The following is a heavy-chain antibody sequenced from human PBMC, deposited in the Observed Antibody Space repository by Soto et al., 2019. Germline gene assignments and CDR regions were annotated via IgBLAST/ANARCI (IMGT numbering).Heavy chain of an antibody. CDR3: ARGPYSSSCYDY. Sequence: GGSLRLSCAASGFTVSNNYMTWVRQAPGKGLEWVSFIYSSGSTYYADSVKGRFTISRDNFKNTLYLQMNSLRAEDTAVYYCARGPYSSSCYDYWGQGTLVTVSS. CDR2: IYSSGST. D-gene: IGHD6-13*01. CDR1: GFTVSNNY. V-gene: IGHV3-53*01. J-gene: IGHJ4*02.